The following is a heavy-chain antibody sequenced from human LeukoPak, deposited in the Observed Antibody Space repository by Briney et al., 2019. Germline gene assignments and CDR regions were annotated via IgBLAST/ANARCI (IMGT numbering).Heavy chain of an antibody. CDR2: ISYDGSNE. CDR1: GFTFSNYD. J-gene: IGHJ4*02. CDR3: ARGKGLPYDFWSGPHYFDY. D-gene: IGHD3-3*01. Sequence: SGGSLRLSCEASGFTFSNYDMHWVRQAPGKGLEWVAVISYDGSNEYYADSVKGRFTISRDNSKNTLYLQMNSLRTEDTAVYYCARGKGLPYDFWSGPHYFDYWGQGTLVTVSS. V-gene: IGHV3-30-3*01.